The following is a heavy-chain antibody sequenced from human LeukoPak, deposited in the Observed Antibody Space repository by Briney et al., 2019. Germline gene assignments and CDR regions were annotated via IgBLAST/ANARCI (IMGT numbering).Heavy chain of an antibody. D-gene: IGHD1-7*01. CDR3: AKKDWNSDY. CDR1: GFTFGDYA. Sequence: PGGSLRLSCTASGFTFGDYAMSWFRQAPGRGLEWVGFIRSKAYGGTTEYAASVKGRFTISRDNSKNTLYLQMNSLRAEDTAVYYCAKKDWNSDYWGQGTLVTVSS. V-gene: IGHV3-49*03. CDR2: IRSKAYGGTT. J-gene: IGHJ4*02.